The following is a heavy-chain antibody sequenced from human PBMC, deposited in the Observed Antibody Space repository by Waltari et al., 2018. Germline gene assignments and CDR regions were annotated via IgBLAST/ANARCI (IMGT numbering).Heavy chain of an antibody. Sequence: QVQLQESGPGLVKPSATLSLTCAVSGYSISSGYYWGWFRQPPGKGLEWIGSIHHSGNTYYNPSLKSRVTISVDTSKNQFSLKLSSVTAADTAMYFCVGDYEGVINYLDFWGQGTLVSVSS. J-gene: IGHJ4*02. V-gene: IGHV4-38-2*02. CDR1: GYSISSGYY. D-gene: IGHD3-22*01. CDR3: VGDYEGVINYLDF. CDR2: IHHSGNT.